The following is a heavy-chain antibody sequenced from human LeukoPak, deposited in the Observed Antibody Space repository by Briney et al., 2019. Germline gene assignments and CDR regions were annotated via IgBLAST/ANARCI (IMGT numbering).Heavy chain of an antibody. CDR2: ISYDGSNK. J-gene: IGHJ4*02. CDR3: ARDLTSGTALDY. D-gene: IGHD1-26*01. V-gene: IGHV3-30-3*01. Sequence: HPGRSLRLSCAASGFTFSSYAMHWVRQAPGKGLEWVAVISYDGSNKYYADSVKGRFTISRDNSKNTLHLQMNSLRAEDTAVYYCARDLTSGTALDYWGQGTLVTVSS. CDR1: GFTFSSYA.